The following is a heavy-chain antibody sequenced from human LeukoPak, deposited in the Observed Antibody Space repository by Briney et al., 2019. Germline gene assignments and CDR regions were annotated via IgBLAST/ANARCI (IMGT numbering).Heavy chain of an antibody. CDR3: TSGYFDWLPPDY. Sequence: PGGSLRLSCTASGFTFGDYAMSWVRQAQGKGLGWVGFIRSKAYGGTTEYAASVKGRFTISRDDSKSIAYLQMNSLKTEDTAVYYCTSGYFDWLPPDYWGQGTLVTVSS. J-gene: IGHJ4*02. CDR2: IRSKAYGGTT. CDR1: GFTFGDYA. V-gene: IGHV3-49*04. D-gene: IGHD3-9*01.